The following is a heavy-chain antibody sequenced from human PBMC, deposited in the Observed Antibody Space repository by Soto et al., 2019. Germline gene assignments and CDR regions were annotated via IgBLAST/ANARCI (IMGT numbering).Heavy chain of an antibody. Sequence: QVHLVESGGGVVQPGRSLRLSCAASGLTFSNYAMHWVRQAPGKGLEWVAFISYDGTNRCYPDSVKGRFTISRDNSKNTLDLQMNSRKTEDTAVYYCARESSSTVTTGGGGSAKDYWGQGTLVTVSS. J-gene: IGHJ4*02. D-gene: IGHD4-17*01. V-gene: IGHV3-30-3*01. CDR3: ARESSSTVTTGGGGSAKDY. CDR1: GLTFSNYA. CDR2: ISYDGTNR.